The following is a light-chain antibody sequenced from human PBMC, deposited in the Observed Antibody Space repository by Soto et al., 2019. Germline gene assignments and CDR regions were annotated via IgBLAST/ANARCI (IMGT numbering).Light chain of an antibody. V-gene: IGKV3D-7*01. J-gene: IGKJ1*01. Sequence: DIVLTQSPATLSVSPGERATLSCRASQGISNTYFSWYQQKPGQAPRLLIYGASTRATGIPARFGGSGSGTDFTLTISSLQTEDFAVYYCQQDYNLPIFGQGTKVEI. CDR1: QGISNTY. CDR2: GAS. CDR3: QQDYNLPI.